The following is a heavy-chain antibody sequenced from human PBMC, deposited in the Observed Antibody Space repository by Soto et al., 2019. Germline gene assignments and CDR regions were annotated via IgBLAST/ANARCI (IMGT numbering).Heavy chain of an antibody. D-gene: IGHD3-10*01. Sequence: GGSLRLSCAASGFTFGSYSMNWVRQAPGKGLEWVSYISSSSSYIYYADSVKGRFTISRDNAKNSLYLQMNSLRAEDTAVYYCARGLYYYGSGSYYYFDYWGQGTQVTFSS. CDR2: ISSSSSYI. CDR3: ARGLYYYGSGSYYYFDY. J-gene: IGHJ4*02. V-gene: IGHV3-21*05. CDR1: GFTFGSYS.